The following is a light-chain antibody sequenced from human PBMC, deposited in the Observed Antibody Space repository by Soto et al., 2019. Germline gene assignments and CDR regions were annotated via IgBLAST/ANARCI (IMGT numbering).Light chain of an antibody. J-gene: IGKJ1*01. CDR3: QMYGSSSTWT. CDR1: QSVSSTY. CDR2: GAF. V-gene: IGKV3-20*01. Sequence: EIVLTQSPGTLSLSPGERATLSCRASQSVSSTYLAWYQHKPGQPPTLLLYGAFSRVTGIPDRFSGSGSGTDFTLTISRLEPEDFAVYYCQMYGSSSTWTFGQGTKVEIK.